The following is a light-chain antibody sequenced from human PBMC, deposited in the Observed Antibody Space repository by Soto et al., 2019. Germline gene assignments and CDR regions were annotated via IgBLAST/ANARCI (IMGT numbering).Light chain of an antibody. CDR3: QQRSNWPLT. Sequence: EIVLTQSPATLSLSPGERATLSCRASQSVSSFLAWYPQKPGQAPRLLIYDASNRATGIPARFNGSGSGTDFTLTISSLEPEDFAVYYCQQRSNWPLTFGGGTKVEIK. CDR2: DAS. CDR1: QSVSSF. V-gene: IGKV3-11*01. J-gene: IGKJ4*01.